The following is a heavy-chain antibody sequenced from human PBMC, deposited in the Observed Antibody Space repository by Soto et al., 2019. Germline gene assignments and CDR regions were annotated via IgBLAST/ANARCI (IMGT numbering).Heavy chain of an antibody. Sequence: GGSLRLSCIVSGFPFDEYAMHWVRQAPGKGLEWVSGISWNTGAIGYADSVKGRFSISRDNAKNSLHLQMNSLSPEDTALYYCAKATGGYPAYFDSWGQGTLVTVSS. CDR2: ISWNTGAI. CDR3: AKATGGYPAYFDS. CDR1: GFPFDEYA. D-gene: IGHD1-26*01. J-gene: IGHJ4*02. V-gene: IGHV3-9*01.